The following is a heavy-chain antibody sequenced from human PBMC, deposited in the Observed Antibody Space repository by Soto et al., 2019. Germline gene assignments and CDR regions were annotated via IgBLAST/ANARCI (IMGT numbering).Heavy chain of an antibody. CDR3: AREGINNYNEYYFDS. V-gene: IGHV3-21*01. Sequence: KPGGSLRLSCAASGFTFSSYSMNWVRQAPGKGLEWVSSISGSGNYTHHADFLRGRFTISRDNAKTSLYLQMNSLRAEDTAVYYCAREGINNYNEYYFDSWGHGTVVTVSS. D-gene: IGHD4-4*01. CDR2: ISGSGNYT. CDR1: GFTFSSYS. J-gene: IGHJ4*01.